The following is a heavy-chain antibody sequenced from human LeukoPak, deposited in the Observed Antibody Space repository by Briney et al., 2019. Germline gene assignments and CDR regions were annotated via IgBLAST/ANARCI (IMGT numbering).Heavy chain of an antibody. V-gene: IGHV1-69*05. D-gene: IGHD6-19*01. CDR2: IIPIFGTA. CDR3: ASIAVAGPLDNFDY. CDR1: GGTFSSYA. Sequence: SVKVSCKASGGTFSSYAISWVRQAPGQGLEWVGGIIPIFGTANYAQKFQGRVTITTDESTSTAYMELSSLRSEDTAVYYCASIAVAGPLDNFDYWGQGTLVTVSS. J-gene: IGHJ4*02.